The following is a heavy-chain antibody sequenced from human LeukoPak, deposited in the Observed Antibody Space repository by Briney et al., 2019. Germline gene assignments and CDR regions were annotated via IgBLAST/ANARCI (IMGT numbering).Heavy chain of an antibody. D-gene: IGHD5-24*01. Sequence: PGGSLRLSCAASGFTVSSYEMNWVRQAPGRGLEWVSYISISGNTIYYADSVKGRFTISRDNAKNSLYLQMNSLRAEDTAVYYCARLHDDDLGYWGQGTLVTVSP. CDR1: GFTVSSYE. J-gene: IGHJ4*02. CDR3: ARLHDDDLGY. V-gene: IGHV3-48*03. CDR2: ISISGNTI.